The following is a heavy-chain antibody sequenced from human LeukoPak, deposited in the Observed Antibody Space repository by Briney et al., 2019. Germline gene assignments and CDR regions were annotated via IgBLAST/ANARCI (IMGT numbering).Heavy chain of an antibody. CDR3: ARLTVPLRFDP. CDR2: IYYNGDT. D-gene: IGHD2-2*01. J-gene: IGHJ5*02. CDR1: GDSITGYS. Sequence: ASETLSLTCSVSGDSITGYSWSWIRQTPGKGLEWIGYIYYNGDTHYNPSLNSRLSMSVDTPKNQFSLKLNSVSAADTAVYYCARLTVPLRFDPWGQGTLVTVSS. V-gene: IGHV4-59*01.